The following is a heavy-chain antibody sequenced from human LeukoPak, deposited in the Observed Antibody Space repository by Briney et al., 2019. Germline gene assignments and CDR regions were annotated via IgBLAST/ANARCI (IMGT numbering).Heavy chain of an antibody. CDR1: GGSISSSSYY. J-gene: IGHJ4*02. Sequence: SETLSLTCTVSGGSISSSSYYWGWIRQPPGKGLEWIGSIYYSGSTYYNPSLKSRVTISVDTSKNQFSLKLSSVTAADTAVYYCAREGRLVRAFDYWGQGTLVTVSS. V-gene: IGHV4-39*07. D-gene: IGHD6-19*01. CDR3: AREGRLVRAFDY. CDR2: IYYSGST.